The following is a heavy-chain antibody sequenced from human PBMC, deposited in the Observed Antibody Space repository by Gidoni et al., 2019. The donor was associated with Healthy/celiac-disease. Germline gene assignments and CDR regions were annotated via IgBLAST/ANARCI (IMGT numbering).Heavy chain of an antibody. CDR3: ARVPGDCSGGTCYPHWFDP. CDR1: GGSISSYY. CDR2: IYYSGST. V-gene: IGHV4-59*01. D-gene: IGHD2-15*01. Sequence: QVQLQESGPGLVKPSETLSRTCPVSGGSISSYYWSWIRQPPGKGLEWIGYIYYSGSTNHNPSLKIRVTISVDTSKNQFSLKLGSVTAADTAVYYCARVPGDCSGGTCYPHWFDPWGQGTLVTVSS. J-gene: IGHJ5*02.